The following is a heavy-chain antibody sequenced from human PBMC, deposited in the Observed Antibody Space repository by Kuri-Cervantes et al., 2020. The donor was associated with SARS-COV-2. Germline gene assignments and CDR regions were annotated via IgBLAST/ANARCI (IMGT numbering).Heavy chain of an antibody. D-gene: IGHD3-3*01. V-gene: IGHV4-34*01. CDR2: IYYSGST. J-gene: IGHJ6*02. CDR3: ARVPFWSGYYKDYYYYGMDV. Sequence: GSLRLSCAVYGGSFSGYYWSWIRQPPGKGLEWIGSIYYSGSTYYNPSLKSRVTISVDTSKNQFSLKLSSVTAADTAVYYCARVPFWSGYYKDYYYYGMDVWGQGTTVTVSS. CDR1: GGSFSGYY.